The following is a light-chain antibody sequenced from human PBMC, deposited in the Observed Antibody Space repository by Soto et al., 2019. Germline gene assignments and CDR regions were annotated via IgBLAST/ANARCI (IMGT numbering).Light chain of an antibody. Sequence: DIVLTQSPLSLPVTPGEPASISCRSSQSLLQSNGYNYLHWYLQKPGQSPQLLIYLGSSRASGVPDRFSGSASGTDFTLKISRVEAEDVGVYYCMQALQSPYTFGQGTKLEIK. V-gene: IGKV2-28*01. J-gene: IGKJ2*01. CDR1: QSLLQSNGYNY. CDR3: MQALQSPYT. CDR2: LGS.